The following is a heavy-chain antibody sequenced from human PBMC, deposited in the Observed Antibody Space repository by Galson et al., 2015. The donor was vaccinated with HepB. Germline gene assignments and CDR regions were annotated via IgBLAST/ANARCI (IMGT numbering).Heavy chain of an antibody. CDR2: IIPILGIA. V-gene: IGHV1-69*04. CDR3: ARDVDTALEEGYYYYYYGMDV. D-gene: IGHD5-18*01. Sequence: GQGLEWMGRIIPILGIANYAQKFQGRVTITADKSTSTAYMELSSLRSEDTAVYYCARDVDTALEEGYYYYYYGMDVWGQGTTVTVSS. J-gene: IGHJ6*02.